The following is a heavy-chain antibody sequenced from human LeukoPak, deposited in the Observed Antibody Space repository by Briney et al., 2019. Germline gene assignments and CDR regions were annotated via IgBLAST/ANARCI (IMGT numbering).Heavy chain of an antibody. CDR3: ARRKGYCSGGSCYPAKKDYYYYGMDV. V-gene: IGHV4-34*01. J-gene: IGHJ6*02. Sequence: PSETLSLTCAVYGGSFSGYYWSWIRQPPGKGLEWIGEINHSGSTNYNPSLKSRVTISVDTSKNQFPLKLSFVTAADTAVYYCARRKGYCSGGSCYPAKKDYYYYGMDVWGQGTTVTVSS. CDR1: GGSFSGYY. D-gene: IGHD2-15*01. CDR2: INHSGST.